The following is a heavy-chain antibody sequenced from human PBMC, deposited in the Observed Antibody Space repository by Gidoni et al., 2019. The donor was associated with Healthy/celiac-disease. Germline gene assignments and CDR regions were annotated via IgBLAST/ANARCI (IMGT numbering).Heavy chain of an antibody. D-gene: IGHD2-2*01. J-gene: IGHJ6*04. CDR3: AREGFNIVVVPAATVYYYYGMDV. V-gene: IGHV3-30-3*01. CDR1: GFTFRSHA. CDR2: ISYDGSNK. Sequence: QVQLVESGGGVVQPGRSLRLSCAASGFTFRSHAMHWDRQAPGKGLEWVAVISYDGSNKYYADSLKGRFTISRDNSKDTLYLQMNSLRAEDTAVYYCAREGFNIVVVPAATVYYYYGMDVWGKGTTVTVSS.